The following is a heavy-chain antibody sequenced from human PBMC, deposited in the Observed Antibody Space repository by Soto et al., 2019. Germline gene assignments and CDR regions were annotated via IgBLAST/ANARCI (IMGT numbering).Heavy chain of an antibody. CDR3: VKDGDYGDYEGGMGEAYDV. CDR1: GLNCAKYA. CDR2: INWNSGTL. Sequence: EVQLVESGGGLVQPGGSLRLSWTASGLNCAKYAMNLVRQAPGRGLEWVSGINWNSGTLDYADSVKGRFTISRDNARKSLYLQMHRLSADDTALYYCVKDGDYGDYEGGMGEAYDVWGRGTMVTVSS. D-gene: IGHD4-17*01. V-gene: IGHV3-9*01. J-gene: IGHJ3*01.